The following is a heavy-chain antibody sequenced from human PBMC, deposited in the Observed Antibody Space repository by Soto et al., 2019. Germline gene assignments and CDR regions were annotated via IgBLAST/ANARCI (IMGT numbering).Heavy chain of an antibody. CDR3: AGEIVLVPAAISWFDP. CDR2: ISAYNGNT. CDR1: GYTFTSYG. V-gene: IGHV1-18*01. Sequence: QVQLVQSGAEVKKPGASVKVSCKASGYTFTSYGISWVRQAPGQGLEWMGWISAYNGNTNYAQKLQGRVTMTTDTSTSTAYMELRRLRSDDTAVYYCAGEIVLVPAAISWFDPWGQGTLVTVSS. D-gene: IGHD2-2*01. J-gene: IGHJ5*02.